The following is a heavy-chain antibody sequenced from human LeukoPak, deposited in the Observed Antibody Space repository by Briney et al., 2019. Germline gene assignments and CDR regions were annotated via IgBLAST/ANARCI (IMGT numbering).Heavy chain of an antibody. Sequence: ASVKVSCKASGYTFTSYGISWVRQAPGQGREWMGWISVYNGNTNYAQKLQGRVTMTTDTSTSTAYLELRSLRSDDTAVYYCARGGDGYNTGYFDYWGQGTLVTVSS. CDR3: ARGGDGYNTGYFDY. V-gene: IGHV1-18*01. D-gene: IGHD5-24*01. CDR1: GYTFTSYG. CDR2: ISVYNGNT. J-gene: IGHJ4*02.